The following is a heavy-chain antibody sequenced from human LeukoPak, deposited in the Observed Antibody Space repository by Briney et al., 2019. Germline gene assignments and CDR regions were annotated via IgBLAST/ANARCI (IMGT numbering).Heavy chain of an antibody. D-gene: IGHD3-3*01. CDR2: ISAYNGNT. J-gene: IGHJ3*02. CDR3: ARDPQYDFWSGYSRGAFDI. Sequence: ASVNVSCKASGYTFTIYGISWVRQAPGQGLEWMGWISAYNGNTNYAQKLQGRVTMTTDTSTSTAYMELRSLRSDDTAVYYCARDPQYDFWSGYSRGAFDIWGQGTMVTVSS. V-gene: IGHV1-18*01. CDR1: GYTFTIYG.